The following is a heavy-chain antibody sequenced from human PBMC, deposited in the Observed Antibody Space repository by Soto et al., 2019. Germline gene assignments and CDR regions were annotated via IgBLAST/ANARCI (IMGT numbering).Heavy chain of an antibody. V-gene: IGHV3-15*01. D-gene: IGHD3-10*01. CDR3: ARGPMQFAFFDY. Sequence: PGGSLRLSCAASGFTFSNAWMSWVRQAPGKGLEWVGRIKSKTDGGTTDYAAPVKGRFTISRDDSKNTLYLQMNSLRAEDTAVYYCARGPMQFAFFDYWGQGTLVTVSS. CDR1: GFTFSNAW. CDR2: IKSKTDGGTT. J-gene: IGHJ4*02.